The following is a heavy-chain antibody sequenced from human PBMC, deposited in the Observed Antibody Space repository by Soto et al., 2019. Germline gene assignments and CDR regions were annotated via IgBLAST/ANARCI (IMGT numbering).Heavy chain of an antibody. V-gene: IGHV2-5*02. Sequence: QITLKESGPTLVTPTQTLTLTCTFSGFSLNTGGVGLGWIRQPPGQALEWLALIYWDDGKRYRPTLKSRVTITTDTSRNRVVITITLMNTVDTATYYCARAQWFGDPFAHWCQGTLVTVSS. D-gene: IGHD3-10*01. CDR1: GFSLNTGGVG. CDR2: IYWDDGK. CDR3: ARAQWFGDPFAH. J-gene: IGHJ4*02.